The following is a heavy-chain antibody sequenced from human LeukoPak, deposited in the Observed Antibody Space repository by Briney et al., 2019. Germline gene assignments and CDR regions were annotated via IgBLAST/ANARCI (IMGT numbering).Heavy chain of an antibody. V-gene: IGHV1-69*04. D-gene: IGHD1-7*01. CDR1: GGTFSSYA. CDR3: ARDGTSPLVALYYFDY. Sequence: GASVKVSCKASGGTFSSYAISWVRQAPGQGLEWMGRIIPILGIANYAQKFQGRVTITADKSTSTAYMELSSLRSEDTAVYYCARDGTSPLVALYYFDYWGQGTLVTVSS. J-gene: IGHJ4*02. CDR2: IIPILGIA.